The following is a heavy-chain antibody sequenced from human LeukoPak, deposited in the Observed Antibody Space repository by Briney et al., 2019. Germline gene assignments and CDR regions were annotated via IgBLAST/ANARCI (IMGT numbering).Heavy chain of an antibody. D-gene: IGHD3-9*01. CDR3: ARVDLLTGYYFFDY. Sequence: ASVKVSCKASGYTFSNYGISWVRQAPGQGLEWVGWIRGDNGNTNYAQKLQGRVAMTTDTSTSTAYMELRSLGSDETAVYYCARVDLLTGYYFFDYWGQGTLVTVSS. CDR1: GYTFSNYG. V-gene: IGHV1-18*01. CDR2: IRGDNGNT. J-gene: IGHJ4*02.